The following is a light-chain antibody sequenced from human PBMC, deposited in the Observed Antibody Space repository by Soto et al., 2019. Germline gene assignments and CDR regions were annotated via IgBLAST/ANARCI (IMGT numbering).Light chain of an antibody. CDR3: SSYTSSSTRVL. Sequence: QSALTQPASVSGSLGQSITISCTGTSSDVGGYKYVSWYQQHPGKAPKLMIYEVSNRPSGVSNRFSGSKSGNTASLTISGLQAEDEADYYCSSYTSSSTRVLFGGGTKLTVL. J-gene: IGLJ2*01. V-gene: IGLV2-14*01. CDR2: EVS. CDR1: SSDVGGYKY.